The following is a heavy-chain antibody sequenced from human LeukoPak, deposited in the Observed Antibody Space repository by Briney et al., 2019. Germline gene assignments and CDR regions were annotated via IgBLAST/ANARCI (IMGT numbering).Heavy chain of an antibody. CDR3: ARDLCQGTCGYCTNGVCYTDVRGDY. Sequence: ASVKVSCKASGYTFTSYGISWVRQAPGQGLEWMGWISAYNGNTNYAQKLQGRVTMTTDTSTSTAYMELRSLRSDDTAVYYCARDLCQGTCGYCTNGVCYTDVRGDYWGQGTLVTVSS. J-gene: IGHJ4*02. CDR2: ISAYNGNT. D-gene: IGHD2-8*01. V-gene: IGHV1-18*01. CDR1: GYTFTSYG.